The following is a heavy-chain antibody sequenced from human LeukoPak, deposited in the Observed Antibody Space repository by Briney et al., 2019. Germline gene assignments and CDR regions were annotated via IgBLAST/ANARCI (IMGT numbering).Heavy chain of an antibody. CDR3: ARLTYYYDSSGQNWFDP. CDR1: GYTFTIYA. Sequence: ASVTVSCTASGYTFTIYAMHWVRQAPGQRLEWMGWINAGNGNTKYSQKFQGRVTITRDTSARTAYMELSSLRFEDTAVYYCARLTYYYDSSGQNWFDPWGQGTLVTVSS. J-gene: IGHJ5*02. CDR2: INAGNGNT. V-gene: IGHV1-3*01. D-gene: IGHD3-22*01.